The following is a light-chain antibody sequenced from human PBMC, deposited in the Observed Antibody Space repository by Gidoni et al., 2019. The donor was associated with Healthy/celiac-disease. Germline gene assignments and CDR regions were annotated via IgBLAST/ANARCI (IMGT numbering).Light chain of an antibody. J-gene: IGKJ2*02. Sequence: IQTTQSPSSPSASVVDRVTITCQASKDISNYLNWYQQKPGKAPKLLIYDASNLETGVPSRFSGSGSETDFTFTISSLQPEDIATYYCQQYATGTFGQGTKLEIK. CDR2: DAS. V-gene: IGKV1-33*01. CDR3: QQYATGT. CDR1: KDISNY.